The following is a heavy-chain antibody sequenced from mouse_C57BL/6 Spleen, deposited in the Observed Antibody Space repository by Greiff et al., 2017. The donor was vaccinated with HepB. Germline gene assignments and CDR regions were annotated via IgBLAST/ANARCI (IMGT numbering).Heavy chain of an antibody. V-gene: IGHV1-47*01. CDR2: FHPYNDDT. J-gene: IGHJ2*01. CDR1: GYTFTTYP. CDR3: ARQDDLLRGYFDY. D-gene: IGHD1-1*01. Sequence: VKLMESGAELVKPGASVKMSCKASGYTFTTYPIEWMKQNHGKSLEWIGNFHPYNDDTKYNEKFKGKATLTVEKSSSTVYLELSRLTSDDSAVYYCARQDDLLRGYFDYWGQGTTLTVSS.